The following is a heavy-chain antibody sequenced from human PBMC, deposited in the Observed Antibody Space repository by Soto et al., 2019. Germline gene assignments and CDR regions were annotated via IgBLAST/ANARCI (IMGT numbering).Heavy chain of an antibody. CDR2: IIPIIGII. Sequence: QVQLVQSGAEVKKPGSSVKVSCKASGGTFSTYTITWVRQAPGQGLEWMGRIIPIIGIINYAQKFQCRVTTSADKFTGTACMELTGLRSDDTAVYYCAGDPDSHYNDSHASSYPWGQGTLVTVSS. CDR3: AGDPDSHYNDSHASSYP. V-gene: IGHV1-69*08. J-gene: IGHJ5*02. CDR1: GGTFSTYT. D-gene: IGHD4-4*01.